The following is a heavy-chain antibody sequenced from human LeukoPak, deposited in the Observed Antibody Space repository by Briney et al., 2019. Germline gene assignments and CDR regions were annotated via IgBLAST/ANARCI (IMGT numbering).Heavy chain of an antibody. V-gene: IGHV3-7*01. CDR3: ARWTHDSSGYYWISS. CDR2: IRQDGNVK. Sequence: PGESLTLSCATSGFTLESQWMTGVRQAPGKGLQWVASIRQDGNVKYYVDSVQGRFTISRDNAMNSLYLQMNSLSAEDTAVYYCARWTHDSSGYYWISSWGQGTLVTVSS. J-gene: IGHJ5*02. D-gene: IGHD3-22*01. CDR1: GFTLESQW.